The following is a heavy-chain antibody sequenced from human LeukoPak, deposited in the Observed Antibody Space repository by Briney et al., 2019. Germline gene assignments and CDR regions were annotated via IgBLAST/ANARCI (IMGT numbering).Heavy chain of an antibody. J-gene: IGHJ4*02. CDR1: GGSISSNAYY. Sequence: SETLSLTCTVSGGSISSNAYYWAWIRQPPGKGLEWIGSIYSSVGTYYNPSLKSRVTISVDTSKNQFSLRLSSVAAADTALYYCAYSGSYGHLGYWGQGIPVTVFS. V-gene: IGHV4-39*01. CDR3: AYSGSYGHLGY. D-gene: IGHD1-26*01. CDR2: IYSSVGT.